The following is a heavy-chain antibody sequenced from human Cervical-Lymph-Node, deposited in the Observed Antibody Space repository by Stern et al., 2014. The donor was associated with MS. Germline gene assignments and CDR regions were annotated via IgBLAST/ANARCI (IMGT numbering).Heavy chain of an antibody. J-gene: IGHJ5*02. CDR3: AREHHGGNFAS. CDR1: GATFSTNA. V-gene: IGHV1-69*01. D-gene: IGHD4-23*01. Sequence: QVQLGQSGAEVRKPGSSVKVSCKASGATFSTNAISWLRQAPGQGPERMGAIVPIFGRANYVQKLRGRLTITADESASTAYMELRSLRSEDTAVYYCAREHHGGNFASWGQGTLVTVSS. CDR2: IVPIFGRA.